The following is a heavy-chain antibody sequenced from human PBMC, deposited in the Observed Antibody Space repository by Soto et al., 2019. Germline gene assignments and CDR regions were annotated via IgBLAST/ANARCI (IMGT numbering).Heavy chain of an antibody. J-gene: IGHJ4*02. Sequence: ASVKVSCKASGYTFTSYGISWARQAPGQGLEWMGWISAYNGNTNYAQKLQGRVTMTTDTSTSTAYMELRSLRSDDTAVYYCARDLVANSGSYYYYRSGVYWGQGTRVTVSS. CDR3: ARDLVANSGSYYYYRSGVY. CDR1: GYTFTSYG. V-gene: IGHV1-18*01. CDR2: ISAYNGNT. D-gene: IGHD1-26*01.